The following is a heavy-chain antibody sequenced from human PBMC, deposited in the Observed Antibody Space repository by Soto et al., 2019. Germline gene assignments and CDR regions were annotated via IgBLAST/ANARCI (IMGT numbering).Heavy chain of an antibody. J-gene: IGHJ6*03. CDR3: ARRSLTYYDFWSGGDMDV. CDR2: IYSGGST. Sequence: PGGSLRLSCAASGFTVSSNYMSWVRQAPGKGLEWVSVIYSGGSTYYADPVKGRFTISRHNSKNTLYLQMNSLRAEDTAVYYCARRSLTYYDFWSGGDMDVWGKGTTVTVSS. D-gene: IGHD3-3*01. CDR1: GFTVSSNY. V-gene: IGHV3-53*04.